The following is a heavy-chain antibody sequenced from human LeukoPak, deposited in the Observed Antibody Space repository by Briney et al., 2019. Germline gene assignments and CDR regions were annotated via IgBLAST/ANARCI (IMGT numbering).Heavy chain of an antibody. Sequence: ASVKVSCKASGYTFTSYGISWVRQAPGQGLEWMGWISAYNGNTNYAQKLQGRVTMTTDTSTSTAYMELRSLRSEDTAVYYCARLTDYYDSSGYYDYWGQGTLVTVSS. J-gene: IGHJ4*02. CDR1: GYTFTSYG. D-gene: IGHD3-22*01. CDR2: ISAYNGNT. V-gene: IGHV1-18*01. CDR3: ARLTDYYDSSGYYDY.